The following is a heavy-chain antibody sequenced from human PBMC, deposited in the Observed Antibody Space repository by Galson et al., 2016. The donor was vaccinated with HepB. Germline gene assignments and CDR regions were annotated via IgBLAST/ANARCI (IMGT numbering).Heavy chain of an antibody. CDR3: VRLWFAERTFGY. CDR2: MYHSGTT. Sequence: SETLSLTCIVSGYSITSGYFWGWIRQPPGKGLEWIGSMYHSGTTYYNPSLKSRVTISVDTSKNQISLKLNSVTATDTAVYYCVRLWFAERTFGYWGQGTLVTVPS. V-gene: IGHV4-38-2*02. D-gene: IGHD3-10*01. J-gene: IGHJ4*02. CDR1: GYSITSGYF.